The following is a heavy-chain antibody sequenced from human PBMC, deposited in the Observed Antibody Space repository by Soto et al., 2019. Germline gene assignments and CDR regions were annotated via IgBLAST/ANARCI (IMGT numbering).Heavy chain of an antibody. J-gene: IGHJ3*02. V-gene: IGHV3-23*01. D-gene: IGHD6-19*01. Sequence: GGSLRLSCAASGFTFSSYAMSWVRQAPGRGLEWVSAISGSGGSTYYADSVKGRFTISRDNSKNTLYLQMNSLRAEDTAVYYCAKDAFIAVAGYDAFDIWGQGTMVTVSS. CDR2: ISGSGGST. CDR1: GFTFSSYA. CDR3: AKDAFIAVAGYDAFDI.